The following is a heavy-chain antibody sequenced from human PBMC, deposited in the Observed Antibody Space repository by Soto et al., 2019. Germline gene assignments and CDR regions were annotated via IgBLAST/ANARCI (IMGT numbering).Heavy chain of an antibody. V-gene: IGHV1-69*05. CDR3: AGPPELTRIYYYYGMDV. D-gene: IGHD1-7*01. CDR1: GGTFSSYA. CDR2: IFPIFGTG. Sequence: QVQLVQSGAEVKKPGSSVKVSCKASGGTFSSYAISWVRQAPGQGLEWMGGIFPIFGTGNYAQKIQGRVTITPHETTSTAYMELSSRRCEDTAVYYCAGPPELTRIYYYYGMDVWGQGTTVTVSS. J-gene: IGHJ6*02.